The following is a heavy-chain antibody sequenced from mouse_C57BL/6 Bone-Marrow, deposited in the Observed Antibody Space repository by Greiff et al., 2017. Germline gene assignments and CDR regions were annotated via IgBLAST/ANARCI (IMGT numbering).Heavy chain of an antibody. CDR2: ILPSIGRT. D-gene: IGHD1-1*01. J-gene: IGHJ1*01. CDR3: ARWTTVHYGDFDV. CDR1: DSEVFPIAY. V-gene: IGHV15-2*01. Sequence: QVQLQQSGSDLRSPGSSVKLSCKDFDSEVFPIAYMSWVRPTPGHGVEWIEGILPSIGRTIYGEKFEDEGTLDADTLSNTADLELNSLTSEDSANYDCARWTTVHYGDFDVWGPGTTVTVSS.